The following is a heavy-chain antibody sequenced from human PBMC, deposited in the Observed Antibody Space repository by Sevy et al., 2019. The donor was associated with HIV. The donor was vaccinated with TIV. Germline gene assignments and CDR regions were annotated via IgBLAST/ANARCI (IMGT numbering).Heavy chain of an antibody. CDR1: GFTFGDYC. J-gene: IGHJ4*02. CDR3: TRWKAAQSIFDY. V-gene: IGHV3-49*04. Sequence: GGCLRVSCTASGFTFGDYCMSWVRQAPGKGLEWVAFLKSDVYGGTVDHAASVRGRFVISRDDSKTIAYLQMNDLKTEETGVYYCTRWKAAQSIFDYWGQGALVTVSS. CDR2: LKSDVYGGTV. D-gene: IGHD6-13*01.